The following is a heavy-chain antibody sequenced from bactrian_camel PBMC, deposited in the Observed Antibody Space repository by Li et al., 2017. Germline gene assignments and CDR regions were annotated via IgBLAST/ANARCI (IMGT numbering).Heavy chain of an antibody. Sequence: HVQLVESGGGSVQAGGSLKLPCVASGYTLPLHMAWFRQAPGKAREGVAGIGTNGVTRVADSVKGRFTISRDAAKTTLYLQMNDLKLEDAAMYYCATGVYCAHELSPDEYTYWGQKTQVTVS. V-gene: IGHV3S63*01. CDR2: IGTNGVT. D-gene: IGHD3*01. J-gene: IGHJ4*01. CDR1: GYTLPLH. CDR3: ATGVYCAHELSPDEYTY.